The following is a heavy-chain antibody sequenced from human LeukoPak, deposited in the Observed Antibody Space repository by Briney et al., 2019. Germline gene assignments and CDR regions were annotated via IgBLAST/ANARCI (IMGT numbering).Heavy chain of an antibody. J-gene: IGHJ4*02. V-gene: IGHV3-33*01. CDR3: ARHNHGYDWDY. D-gene: IGHD5-12*01. Sequence: GGSLRLSCAASGFPFSSYGMHWVRQAPGKGLVWVAVIWPDGSNKYYADSVKGRFTVSRDNSRNTLYLQMNSLRAEDTAVYYCARHNHGYDWDYWGQGTLVTVSS. CDR1: GFPFSSYG. CDR2: IWPDGSNK.